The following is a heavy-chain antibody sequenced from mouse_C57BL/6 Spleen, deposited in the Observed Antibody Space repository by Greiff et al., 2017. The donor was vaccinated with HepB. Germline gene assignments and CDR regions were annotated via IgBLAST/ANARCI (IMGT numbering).Heavy chain of an antibody. CDR3: ARFITTVVATDAMDY. CDR2: INPSTGGT. Sequence: VQLKESGPELVKPGASVKISCKASGYSFTGYYMNWVKQSPEKSLEWIGEINPSTGGTTYNQKFKAKATLTVDTSSSTAYMQLKSLTSEDSAVYYCARFITTVVATDAMDYWGQGTSVTVSS. J-gene: IGHJ4*01. D-gene: IGHD1-1*01. V-gene: IGHV1-42*01. CDR1: GYSFTGYY.